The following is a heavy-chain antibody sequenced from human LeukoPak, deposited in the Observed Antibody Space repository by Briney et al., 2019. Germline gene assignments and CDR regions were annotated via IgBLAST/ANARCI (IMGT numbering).Heavy chain of an antibody. CDR1: GFTFSNYG. V-gene: IGHV3-30*18. CDR2: ISYDGSNK. D-gene: IGHD5-12*01. CDR3: AKGATSGYEFDN. J-gene: IGHJ4*02. Sequence: GRSLRLYCAASGFTFSNYGMHWVRQAPGKGLEWVAVISYDGSNKFYGDSVKGRFTTSRDNSNNTLYLQMDSLTAEDTAVYYCAKGATSGYEFDNWGQETLVTVSS.